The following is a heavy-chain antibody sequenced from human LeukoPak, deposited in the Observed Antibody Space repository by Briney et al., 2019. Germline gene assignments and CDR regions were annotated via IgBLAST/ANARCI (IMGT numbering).Heavy chain of an antibody. CDR1: GFTFSDSY. Sequence: GGSLRLSCAASGFTFSDSYMSWIRRTPGKGLEWISCISTYGTTIYYADSVKGRFTISRDNAKNSLYLQMNSLGAEDTAVYFCARASAYPKPFDSWGQGTLVTVSS. CDR3: ARASAYPKPFDS. CDR2: ISTYGTTI. D-gene: IGHD3-16*01. J-gene: IGHJ4*02. V-gene: IGHV3-11*04.